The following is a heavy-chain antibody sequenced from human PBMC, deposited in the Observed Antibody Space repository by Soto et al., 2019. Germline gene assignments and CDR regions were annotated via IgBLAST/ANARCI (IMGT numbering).Heavy chain of an antibody. CDR3: AAADGSGSRFYYYYGMDV. V-gene: IGHV1-58*01. CDR2: IVVGSGNT. CDR1: GFTFTSSA. Sequence: SVKVSCKASGFTFTSSAVQWVRQARGQRLEWIGWIVVGSGNTNYAQKFQERVTITRDMSTSTAYMELSSLRSEDTAVYYCAAADGSGSRFYYYYGMDVWGQGTTVTVSS. D-gene: IGHD3-10*01. J-gene: IGHJ6*02.